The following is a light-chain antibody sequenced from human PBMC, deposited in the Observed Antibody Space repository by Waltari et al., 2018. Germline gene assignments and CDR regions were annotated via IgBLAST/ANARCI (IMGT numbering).Light chain of an antibody. CDR3: QSYDRSLSAWV. J-gene: IGLJ3*02. V-gene: IGLV1-40*01. Sequence: QSVLTQPPSVSGAPGQRVTISCTGSSPNIGANYDVDWYQQLPGTAPKLLICDNNNRPSGVPDRFSGSKSGTSASLAITGLQADDEADYYCQSYDRSLSAWVFGGGTKVTVL. CDR1: SPNIGANYD. CDR2: DNN.